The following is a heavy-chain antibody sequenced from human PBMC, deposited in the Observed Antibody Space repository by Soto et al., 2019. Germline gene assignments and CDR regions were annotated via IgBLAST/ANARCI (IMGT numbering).Heavy chain of an antibody. CDR3: ARPIEPFSSYGIDV. Sequence: PGGSLRLSCAASGFTFSTYSMEWVRQAPGKGLDWVALISYDGNDKYYADSVKGRFTISRDNSKNTLYMQMNSLRPEDTALYDCARPIEPFSSYGIDVGGQGTPVTVSS. J-gene: IGHJ6*02. CDR1: GFTFSTYS. CDR2: ISYDGNDK. V-gene: IGHV3-30-3*01.